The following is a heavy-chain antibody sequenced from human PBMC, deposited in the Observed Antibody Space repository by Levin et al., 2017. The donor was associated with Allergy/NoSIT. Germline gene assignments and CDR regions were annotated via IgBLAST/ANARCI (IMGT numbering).Heavy chain of an antibody. CDR3: AKDLGYPTGQ. Sequence: GGSLRLSCAASGFTFSSYGMHWVRQAPGKGLEWVAVISYDGSNKYYADSVKGRFTISRDNSKNTLYLQMNSLRAEDTAVYYCAKDLGYPTGQWGQGTLVTVSS. V-gene: IGHV3-30*18. CDR1: GFTFSSYG. J-gene: IGHJ4*02. D-gene: IGHD5-18*01. CDR2: ISYDGSNK.